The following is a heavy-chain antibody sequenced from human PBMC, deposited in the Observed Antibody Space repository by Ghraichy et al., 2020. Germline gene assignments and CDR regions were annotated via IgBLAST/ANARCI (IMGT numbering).Heavy chain of an antibody. Sequence: GGSLRLSCAASGFTFSSYAMSWVRQAPGKGLEWVSAISGSGGSTYYADSVKGRFTISRDNSKNTLYLQMNSLRAEDTAVYYCAKDRLHYDILTGYYNSWGQGTLVTVSS. V-gene: IGHV3-23*01. J-gene: IGHJ4*02. CDR1: GFTFSSYA. CDR3: AKDRLHYDILTGYYNS. CDR2: ISGSGGST. D-gene: IGHD3-9*01.